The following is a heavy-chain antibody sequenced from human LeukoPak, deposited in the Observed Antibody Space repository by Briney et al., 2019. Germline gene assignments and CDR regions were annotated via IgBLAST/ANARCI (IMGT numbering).Heavy chain of an antibody. V-gene: IGHV3-21*01. J-gene: IGHJ4*02. Sequence: GGSLRLSCATFSFGFISYNMNCGRQAPGKGLEWVSSISRRSTYIYYADSLKGRFTTSRDNAKNSLYLQMHSLRAEATPDYHCEGRTSYGFGSYPIDYWGQGTLVTISS. CDR3: EGRTSYGFGSYPIDY. D-gene: IGHD3-10*01. CDR1: SFGFISYN. CDR2: ISRRSTYI.